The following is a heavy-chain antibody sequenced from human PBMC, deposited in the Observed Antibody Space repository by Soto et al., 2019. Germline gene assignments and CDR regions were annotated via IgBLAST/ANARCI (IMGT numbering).Heavy chain of an antibody. CDR3: ARIKSGYSYGSIIDF. CDR2: VFYSGRT. Sequence: LSLTCSVSGGSINNFHFSWIRHPPGKGLEWIGFVFYSGRTTYNPSLQSRVTISVDTSHNHFSLKLRSVTAADTATYYCARIKSGYSYGSIIDFWGQGKLVTVSS. CDR1: GGSINNFH. V-gene: IGHV4-59*01. D-gene: IGHD5-18*01. J-gene: IGHJ4*02.